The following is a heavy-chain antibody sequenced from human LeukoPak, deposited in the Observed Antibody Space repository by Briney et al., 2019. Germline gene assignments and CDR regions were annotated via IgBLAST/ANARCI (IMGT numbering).Heavy chain of an antibody. CDR1: GFSISSGHY. Sequence: PSETLSLTCAVSGFSISSGHYWAWIRQSPGKGLEWIGTIPHSGNTYYNSSLKSRLAVSVDTSRNHFSLNLSSLTAADTAVYNCARARVVHYNFRSGLHWYFDVWGRGTLVTVSS. D-gene: IGHD3-3*01. V-gene: IGHV4-38-2*01. CDR2: IPHSGNT. CDR3: ARARVVHYNFRSGLHWYFDV. J-gene: IGHJ2*01.